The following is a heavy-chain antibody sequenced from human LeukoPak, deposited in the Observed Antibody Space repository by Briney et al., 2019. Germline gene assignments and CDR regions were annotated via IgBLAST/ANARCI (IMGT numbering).Heavy chain of an antibody. J-gene: IGHJ2*01. Sequence: TETLSLTCAVYGGSFSRYHWSWIRQPPGKGLEWIGEINRSGSTNYNPSFKSRVTMSVDTSKNQFSLKLSSVTAADTAVYFCARQPMASVVPASRYFDLWGRGTLVTVSS. CDR3: ARQPMASVVPASRYFDL. CDR1: GGSFSRYH. CDR2: INRSGST. V-gene: IGHV4-34*01. D-gene: IGHD4-23*01.